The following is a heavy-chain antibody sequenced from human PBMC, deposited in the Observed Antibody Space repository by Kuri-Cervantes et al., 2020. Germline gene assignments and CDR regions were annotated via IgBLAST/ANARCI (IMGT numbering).Heavy chain of an antibody. CDR3: ARGSVAGTGHFDY. V-gene: IGHV6-1*01. Sequence: LRLSCAISGDSVSSNSAAWNWIRQSPSRGLEWLGRTYYRSKWYNDYAVSVKSRITINPDTSKNQFSLQLNSVTPEDTAVYYYARGSVAGTGHFDYWGQGTLVTVSS. CDR1: GDSVSSNSAA. J-gene: IGHJ4*02. D-gene: IGHD6-19*01. CDR2: TYYRSKWYN.